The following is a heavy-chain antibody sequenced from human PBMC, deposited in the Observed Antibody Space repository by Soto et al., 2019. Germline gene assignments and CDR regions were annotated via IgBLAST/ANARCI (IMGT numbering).Heavy chain of an antibody. V-gene: IGHV3-9*01. Sequence: PWWSXRLSWSSAGFSIDDFSIHLVRHAPGKGLEWVSSISWDSGKIGYADSVTGRFSVSRDNAKNSLFLQMSSLKPEDTAFYFCAKDNNGSYGDYEYNCLETCGQGPLVNV. CDR3: AKDNNGSYGDYEYNCLET. CDR1: GFSIDDFS. D-gene: IGHD4-17*01. J-gene: IGHJ5*02. CDR2: ISWDSGKI.